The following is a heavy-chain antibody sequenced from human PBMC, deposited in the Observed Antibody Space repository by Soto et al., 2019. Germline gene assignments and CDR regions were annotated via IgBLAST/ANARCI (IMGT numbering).Heavy chain of an antibody. D-gene: IGHD3-10*01. J-gene: IGHJ5*02. CDR3: ARDTYYYGSGSYGP. CDR1: GFTFSSYS. V-gene: IGHV3-21*01. CDR2: ISISSTYI. Sequence: EVQLVESGGGLVKPGGSLRLSCAASGFTFSSYSMNWVRQAPGKGLEWVSSISISSTYIDYADSVKGRFTNSRDNAKNSRYLQMNSLRAEDTAVYYCARDTYYYGSGSYGPWGQGTLVTVSS.